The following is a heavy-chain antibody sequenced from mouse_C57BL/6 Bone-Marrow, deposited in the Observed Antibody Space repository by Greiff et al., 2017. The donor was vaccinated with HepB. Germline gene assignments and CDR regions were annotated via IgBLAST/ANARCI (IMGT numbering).Heavy chain of an antibody. CDR3: AREKELGRVFAY. D-gene: IGHD4-1*01. CDR1: GYTFTSYW. V-gene: IGHV1-53*01. CDR2: INPSNGGT. Sequence: QVQLKQPGTELVKPGASVKLSCKASGYTFTSYWMHWVKQRPGQGLEWIGNINPSNGGTNYNEKFKSKATLTVDKSSSTAYMQLSSLTSEDSAVYYCAREKELGRVFAYWGQGTLVTVSA. J-gene: IGHJ3*01.